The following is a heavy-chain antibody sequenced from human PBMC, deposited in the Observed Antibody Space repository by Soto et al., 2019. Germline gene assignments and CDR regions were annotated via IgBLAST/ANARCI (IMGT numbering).Heavy chain of an antibody. V-gene: IGHV1-18*01. D-gene: IGHD3-10*01. Sequence: QVQLVQSGAEVKKPGASVKVSCKASGYTFTSYGISWVRQAPGQGLEWMGWISAYNGNTNYAQKLQGRVTMTTDTSTSTAYMELRSLRSVDTAVYYCARESTTLLLWFGELYYWGQGTLVTVSS. CDR2: ISAYNGNT. CDR1: GYTFTSYG. CDR3: ARESTTLLLWFGELYY. J-gene: IGHJ4*02.